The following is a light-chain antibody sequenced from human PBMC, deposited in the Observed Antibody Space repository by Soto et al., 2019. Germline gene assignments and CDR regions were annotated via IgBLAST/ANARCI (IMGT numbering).Light chain of an antibody. CDR1: QSVTSSY. V-gene: IGKV3-20*01. Sequence: ENVLTQSPGTLSLSPGERATLSCRASQSVTSSYLAWYQHKPGQAPRLLIYGASTRATGIPDRFSGSGSGTDFTLTISRLEPEDFAVYYCQQFVISAVTFGQGTRLAIK. J-gene: IGKJ5*01. CDR3: QQFVISAVT. CDR2: GAS.